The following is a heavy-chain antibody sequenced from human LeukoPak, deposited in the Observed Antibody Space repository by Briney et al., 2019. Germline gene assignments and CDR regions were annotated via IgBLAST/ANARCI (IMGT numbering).Heavy chain of an antibody. Sequence: ASVKVSCKASGYTFTSYDINWVRQATGQGLEWMGWMNPNSGNTGCAQKFQGRVTITRNTSISTAYMELSSLRSEDTAVYYCARAERQTSRRGYCSSTSCSSSYYFDYWGQGTLVTVSS. CDR3: ARAERQTSRRGYCSSTSCSSSYYFDY. D-gene: IGHD2-2*01. J-gene: IGHJ4*02. CDR2: MNPNSGNT. CDR1: GYTFTSYD. V-gene: IGHV1-8*03.